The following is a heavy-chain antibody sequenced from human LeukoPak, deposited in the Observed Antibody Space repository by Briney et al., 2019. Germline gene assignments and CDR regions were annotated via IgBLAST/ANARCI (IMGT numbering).Heavy chain of an antibody. V-gene: IGHV4-39*01. CDR1: VGSISSGRYY. Sequence: PSETLSLTCTVSVGSISSGRYYWGWIRQPPGKGLEWIGSIYYSGSTYYNPSLKSRVTISVYTYKPQFSLTLSSVRAADAAVYYCERHFPYYHESSGYFDYWGQKTLVTVSS. CDR3: ERHFPYYHESSGYFDY. CDR2: IYYSGST. D-gene: IGHD3-22*01. J-gene: IGHJ4*02.